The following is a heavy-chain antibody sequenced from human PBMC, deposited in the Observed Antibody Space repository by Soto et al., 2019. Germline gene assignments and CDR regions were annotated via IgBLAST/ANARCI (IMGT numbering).Heavy chain of an antibody. CDR3: ARERVGAIRFDD. Sequence: SETLSLTCPVSGGFISSYYWSWIGQPAGKGLEWIGRIYTSGSTNYNPSLKSRVTMSVDTSKNQFSLMLSSVTAADTAVYYCARERVGAIRFDDWGQGTLVTVSS. CDR1: GGFISSYY. V-gene: IGHV4-4*07. D-gene: IGHD1-26*01. J-gene: IGHJ4*02. CDR2: IYTSGST.